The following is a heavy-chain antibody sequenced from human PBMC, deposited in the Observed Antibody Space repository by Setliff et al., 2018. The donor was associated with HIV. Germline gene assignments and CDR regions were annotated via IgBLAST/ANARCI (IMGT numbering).Heavy chain of an antibody. CDR3: ARDTGVNVAPDGRGYHTVDF. D-gene: IGHD2-8*02. CDR2: IYHRGGT. CDR1: GSSISSNSY. J-gene: IGHJ3*01. V-gene: IGHV4-38-2*02. Sequence: ETLSLTCSVSGSSISSNSYWWAWIRQPPGKGLEYIGTIYHRGGTFNNPSLKSRVVMSVDTAKNQFSLKLTSVTAADTATYYCARDTGVNVAPDGRGYHTVDFWGRGTVVTVSS.